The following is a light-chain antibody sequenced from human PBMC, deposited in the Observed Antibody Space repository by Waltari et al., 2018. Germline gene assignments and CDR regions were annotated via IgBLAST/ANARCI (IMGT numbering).Light chain of an antibody. J-gene: IGKJ3*01. CDR2: DAS. V-gene: IGKV3-11*01. Sequence: EIVLTQSPATLSLSPGERATLSCRASQYVSTYLAWYPQKPGQAPRLLIYDASNRATGIPARFSGSGSGTDFTLTISSLEPEDFAVYYCQQRFALFTFGPGTKVDIK. CDR3: QQRFALFT. CDR1: QYVSTY.